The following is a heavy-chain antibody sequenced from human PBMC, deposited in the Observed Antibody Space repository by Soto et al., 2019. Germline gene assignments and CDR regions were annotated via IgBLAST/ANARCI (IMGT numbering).Heavy chain of an antibody. Sequence: QVQLQESGPGLVKPSETLSLTRTVSGGSVSSGSYYWSWIRQPPGKGLEWIGYIYYSGSTNYNPSLKSRVTISVDTSKNQFSLKLSSVTAADTAVYYCARVGYCSSTSCLDYWGQGTLVTVSS. V-gene: IGHV4-61*01. J-gene: IGHJ4*02. D-gene: IGHD2-2*01. CDR3: ARVGYCSSTSCLDY. CDR1: GGSVSSGSYY. CDR2: IYYSGST.